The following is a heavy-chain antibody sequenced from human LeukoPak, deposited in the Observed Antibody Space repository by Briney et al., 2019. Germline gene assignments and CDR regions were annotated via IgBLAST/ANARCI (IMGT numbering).Heavy chain of an antibody. CDR3: ARASVKRSGYLVVGQYYFDY. J-gene: IGHJ4*02. V-gene: IGHV1-69*05. CDR2: IIPIFGTA. CDR1: GGTFSSYA. D-gene: IGHD3-3*01. Sequence: SVKVSCKASGGTFSSYAISWVRQAPGQGLEWMGRIIPIFGTANYAQKFQGRVTITTDESTSTAYMELSSLRSEDTAVYYCARASVKRSGYLVVGQYYFDYWGQGTLVTVSS.